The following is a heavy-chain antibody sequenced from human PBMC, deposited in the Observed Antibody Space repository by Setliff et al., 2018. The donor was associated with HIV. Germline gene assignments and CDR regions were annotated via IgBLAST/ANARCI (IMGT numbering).Heavy chain of an antibody. CDR1: GYSISSGYY. V-gene: IGHV4-38-2*01. Sequence: SETLSLTCAVSGYSISSGYYWGWIRQPPGEGLEWIGSIFYSGSTNYNPSLKSRVTISVDTSKNQFSLKLSSVTAADTAVYYCARGLSSGWYGYWYFDLWGRGTLVTVSS. J-gene: IGHJ2*01. CDR2: IFYSGST. CDR3: ARGLSSGWYGYWYFDL. D-gene: IGHD6-19*01.